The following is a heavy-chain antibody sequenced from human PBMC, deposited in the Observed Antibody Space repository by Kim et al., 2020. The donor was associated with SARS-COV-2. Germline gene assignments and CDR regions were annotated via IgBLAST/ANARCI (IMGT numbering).Heavy chain of an antibody. V-gene: IGHV4-31*11. D-gene: IGHD2-2*01. Sequence: SETLSLTCAVSGGSISSGDYYWSWNRQHPGKGLEWIGYIHSSGSTYYNPSLKSRVTISADTSKNQFSLRLRSVTAADTAVYYCARALRDIVVVSAGHYFDSWRQRPLVSVPS. CDR2: IHSSGST. CDR3: ARALRDIVVVSAGHYFDS. J-gene: IGHJ4*02. CDR1: GGSISSGDYY.